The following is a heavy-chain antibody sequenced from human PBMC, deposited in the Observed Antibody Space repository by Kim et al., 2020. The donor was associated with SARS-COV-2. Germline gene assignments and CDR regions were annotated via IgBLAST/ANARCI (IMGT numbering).Heavy chain of an antibody. J-gene: IGHJ2*01. V-gene: IGHV7-4-1*02. Sequence: ASVKVSCKASGYIFTSIAMHWVRQAPGQGLEWMGWMNTNTGNPTYAQGFTGRFVFSVDTSVSTAXLQISSLRTEDTAVYYCATRYSTSYFDLWGRGXXV. CDR1: GYIFTSIA. CDR3: ATRYSTSYFDL. D-gene: IGHD6-13*01. CDR2: MNTNTGNP.